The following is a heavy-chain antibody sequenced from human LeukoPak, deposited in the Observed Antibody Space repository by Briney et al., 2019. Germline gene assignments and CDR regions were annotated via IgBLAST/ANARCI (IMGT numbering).Heavy chain of an antibody. V-gene: IGHV4-38-2*02. CDR2: IYHSGST. CDR1: GYSISSGYY. J-gene: IGHJ4*02. CDR3: ARTSYSSGDY. D-gene: IGHD6-19*01. Sequence: SETLSLTCTVSGYSISSGYYWGWIRQPPGKGLEWIGSIYHSGSTYYNPSLKSRVTISVDTSKNQFSLKLSSVTAADTAVYYCARTSYSSGDYWGQGTLVTVSS.